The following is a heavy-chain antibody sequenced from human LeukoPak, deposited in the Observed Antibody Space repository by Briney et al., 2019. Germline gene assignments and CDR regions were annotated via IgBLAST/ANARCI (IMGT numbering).Heavy chain of an antibody. CDR2: ISNDGNDK. J-gene: IGHJ4*02. CDR3: AKDGLMRFFDY. CDR1: GFIFNSYG. D-gene: IGHD2-8*01. V-gene: IGHV3-30*18. Sequence: PGRSLRLSCAASGFIFNSYGMYWARQAPGKGLEWVAVISNDGNDKQYADSVKGRFTISRDNSNNTLYLQMNSLRGEDTAVYYYAKDGLMRFFDYWGQGTLVTVSS.